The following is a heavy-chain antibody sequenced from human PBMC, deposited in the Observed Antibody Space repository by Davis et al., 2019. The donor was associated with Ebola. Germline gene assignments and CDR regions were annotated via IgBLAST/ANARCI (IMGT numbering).Heavy chain of an antibody. CDR3: AKDISPTVTTSYYYYGMDV. V-gene: IGHV3-30*02. D-gene: IGHD4-11*01. J-gene: IGHJ6*04. CDR2: IRYDGSNK. Sequence: GGSLRLSCAASGFTFSSYGMHWVRQAPGKGLEWVAFIRYDGSNKYYADSVKGRFTISRDNSKNTLYLQMNSLRAEDTALYYCAKDISPTVTTSYYYYGMDVWGKGTTVTVSS. CDR1: GFTFSSYG.